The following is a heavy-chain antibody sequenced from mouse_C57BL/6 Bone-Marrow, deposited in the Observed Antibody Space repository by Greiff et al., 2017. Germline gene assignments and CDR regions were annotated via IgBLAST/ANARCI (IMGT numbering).Heavy chain of an antibody. CDR3: ATYYGSYWYFDV. CDR2: IYPGDGDT. Sequence: LQESGASVKISCKASGYAFSSYWMNWVKQRPGKGLEWIGQIYPGDGDTNYNGKFKGKATLTADKSSSTAYMQLSSLTSEDSAVYFCATYYGSYWYFDVWGTGTTVTVSS. CDR1: GYAFSSYW. J-gene: IGHJ1*03. V-gene: IGHV1-80*01. D-gene: IGHD1-1*01.